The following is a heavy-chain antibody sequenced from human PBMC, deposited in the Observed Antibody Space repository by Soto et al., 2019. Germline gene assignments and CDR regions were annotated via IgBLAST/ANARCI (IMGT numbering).Heavy chain of an antibody. Sequence: SETRSLTCTVSGSSINSSGYYWGWIRQPPWKGLEWIGSMFYGVSTYYNPSLKSRVTVSVDTSKNQFSLNLRSVTAADTAVYYCARLPSRHLVDSWGQGTLVTVSS. V-gene: IGHV4-39*01. CDR1: GSSINSSGYY. J-gene: IGHJ4*02. CDR3: ARLPSRHLVDS. D-gene: IGHD3-3*02. CDR2: MFYGVST.